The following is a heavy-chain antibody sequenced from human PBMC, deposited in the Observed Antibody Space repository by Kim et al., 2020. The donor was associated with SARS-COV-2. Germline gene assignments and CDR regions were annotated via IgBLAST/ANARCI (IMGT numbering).Heavy chain of an antibody. CDR3: ARCRRGNEYMDV. D-gene: IGHD2-15*01. J-gene: IGHJ6*03. Sequence: GGSLRLSCTASGFTFGDYYMTWVRLAPGKGLEWVGVIRTNTYGGSTEYAPSVKGRFIVSRDDSNSIAYLQLNSLKSEDTAVYYCARCRRGNEYMDVWG. CDR2: IRTNTYGGST. V-gene: IGHV3-49*04. CDR1: GFTFGDYY.